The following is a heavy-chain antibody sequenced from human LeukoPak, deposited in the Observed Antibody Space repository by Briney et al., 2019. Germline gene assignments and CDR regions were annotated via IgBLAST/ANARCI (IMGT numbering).Heavy chain of an antibody. V-gene: IGHV3-53*01. CDR3: ARDLNYYGSGSYRDDAFDI. CDR1: GFTVSNNY. J-gene: IGHJ3*02. D-gene: IGHD3-10*01. CDR2: IYSGGST. Sequence: GGSLRLSFAASGFTVSNNYMSWVRQAPGKGLEWVSIIYSGGSTYYADSVQGRFTISRDNSKNTLYFQMNSLRAEDTAVYYCARDLNYYGSGSYRDDAFDIWGQGTMVTVSS.